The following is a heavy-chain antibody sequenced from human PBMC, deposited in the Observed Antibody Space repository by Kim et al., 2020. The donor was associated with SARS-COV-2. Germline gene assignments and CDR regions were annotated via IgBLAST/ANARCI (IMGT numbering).Heavy chain of an antibody. V-gene: IGHV3-23*01. CDR3: ARYRGASYYYGMDV. Sequence: ADPVRGRFTISRDNSKNTLYLQMNSLRAEDTAVYYCARYRGASYYYGMDVWGQGTTVTVSS. J-gene: IGHJ6*02. D-gene: IGHD3-10*01.